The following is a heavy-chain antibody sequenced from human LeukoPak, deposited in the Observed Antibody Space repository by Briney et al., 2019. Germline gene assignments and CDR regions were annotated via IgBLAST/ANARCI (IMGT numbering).Heavy chain of an antibody. V-gene: IGHV4-4*09. J-gene: IGHJ4*02. D-gene: IGHD3-3*01. CDR3: ARLKGPGGDDFWSGYTNQIYYFDY. Sequence: SETLSLTCTVSGGSISSYYWSWIRQPPGKGLEWIGYIYTSGSTNYNPSLKSRVTISVDTSKYQFSLKLSSVTAADTAVYYCARLKGPGGDDFWSGYTNQIYYFDYWGQGTLVTVSS. CDR1: GGSISSYY. CDR2: IYTSGST.